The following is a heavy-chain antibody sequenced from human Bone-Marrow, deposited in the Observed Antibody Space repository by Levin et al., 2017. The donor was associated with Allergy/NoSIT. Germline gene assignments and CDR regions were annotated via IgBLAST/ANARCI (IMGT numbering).Heavy chain of an antibody. V-gene: IGHV4-59*01. J-gene: IGHJ3*01. CDR3: ARDPTVIDAFDV. CDR2: IYYSGST. Sequence: KSSETLSLTCTVSGGSIISYYWSWIRQSPGKGLEWIGYIYYSGSTNYNPSLTSRVTISIDTSKNRFSLKLSSVTPADTAVYYCARDPTVIDAFDVWGQGTMVTVSS. CDR1: GGSIISYY.